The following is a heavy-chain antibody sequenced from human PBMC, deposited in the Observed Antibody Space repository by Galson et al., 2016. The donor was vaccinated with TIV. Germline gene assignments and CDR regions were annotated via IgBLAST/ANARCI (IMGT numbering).Heavy chain of an antibody. CDR3: AKDGYCSFDS. V-gene: IGHV3-30*18. J-gene: IGHJ4*02. D-gene: IGHD2-15*01. CDR2: ISYDGSDE. Sequence: RLSCAASEFTFSSNAMHWVRQTPGKGLEWVAVISYDGSDEYYADSVKGRCTISRDNSKYTLYLQMNSLRIEDTAVYYCAKDGYCSFDSWGQGTLVTVSS. CDR1: EFTFSSNA.